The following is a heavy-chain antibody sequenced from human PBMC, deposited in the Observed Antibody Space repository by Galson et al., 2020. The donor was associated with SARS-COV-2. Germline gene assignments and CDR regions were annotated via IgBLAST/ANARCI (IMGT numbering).Heavy chain of an antibody. CDR2: ISYDGSNK. Sequence: GGSLRLSCAASGFTFSSYAMHWVRQAPGKGLEWVAVISYDGSNKYYADSVKGRFTISRDNSKNTLYLQMNSLRAEDTAVYYCARDRTQNYYYGMDVWGQGTTVTVSS. CDR1: GFTFSSYA. CDR3: ARDRTQNYYYGMDV. V-gene: IGHV3-30-3*01. J-gene: IGHJ6*02.